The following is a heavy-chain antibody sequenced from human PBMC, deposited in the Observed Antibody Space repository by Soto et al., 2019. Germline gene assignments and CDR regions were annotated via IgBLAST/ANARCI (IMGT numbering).Heavy chain of an antibody. V-gene: IGHV3-21*01. CDR2: ISSNSAYI. D-gene: IGHD6-13*01. Sequence: GGSLRLSCAASGFTFRSFTMNWVRQAPGKGLEWVSTISSNSAYIYYTDALRGRFTISRDNAKNSLHLQMNSLRAEDTAVYYCTRDASRDSSARGWFDPWGQGT. CDR1: GFTFRSFT. J-gene: IGHJ5*02. CDR3: TRDASRDSSARGWFDP.